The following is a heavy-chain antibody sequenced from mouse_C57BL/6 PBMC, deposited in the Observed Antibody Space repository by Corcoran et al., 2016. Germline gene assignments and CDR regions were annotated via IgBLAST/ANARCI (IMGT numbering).Heavy chain of an antibody. CDR1: GYTFTTYG. J-gene: IGHJ2*01. D-gene: IGHD1-1*02. Sequence: QIQLVQSGPELKKPGETVKISCKASGYTFTTYGMSWVKQAPGKGLKWMGWINTYSGVPTYADDFKGRFAFSLETSASTAYLQINNLKNEDTATYFCARGGYFDYWGQGTTLTVSS. CDR3: ARGGYFDY. CDR2: INTYSGVP. V-gene: IGHV9-3*01.